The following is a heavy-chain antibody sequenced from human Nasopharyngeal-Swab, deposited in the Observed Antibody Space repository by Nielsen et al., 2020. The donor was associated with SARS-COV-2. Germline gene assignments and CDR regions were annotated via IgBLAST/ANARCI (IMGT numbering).Heavy chain of an antibody. CDR3: ARGGVAGTGYSMDV. CDR2: INTNTGNP. J-gene: IGHJ6*02. D-gene: IGHD6-19*01. Sequence: WVRQAPGQGLEWMGWINTNTGNPTYAQGFTGRFVFSLDTSVSTAYLQISSLKAEDTAVYYCARGGVAGTGYSMDVWGQGTTVTVSS. V-gene: IGHV7-4-1*02.